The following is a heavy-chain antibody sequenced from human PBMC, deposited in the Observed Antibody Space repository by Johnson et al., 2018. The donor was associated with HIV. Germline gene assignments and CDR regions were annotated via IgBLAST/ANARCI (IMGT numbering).Heavy chain of an antibody. J-gene: IGHJ3*02. D-gene: IGHD3-3*01. CDR1: GFTFSSYG. V-gene: IGHV3-30*02. CDR2: IRYDESNK. CDR3: TKGRIFGVVMEAFDI. Sequence: VQLVESGGGLVKPGGSLRLSCVASGFTFSSYGMHWVRQAPDKGLEWVAFIRYDESNKYYADSVKGRFTISRDNSKNTLYLQMNSLRAEDTAVYYCTKGRIFGVVMEAFDIWGQGTMVTVSS.